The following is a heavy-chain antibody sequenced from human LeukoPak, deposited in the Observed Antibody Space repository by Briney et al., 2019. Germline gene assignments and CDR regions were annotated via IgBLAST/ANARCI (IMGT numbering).Heavy chain of an antibody. V-gene: IGHV1-69*04. J-gene: IGHJ4*02. CDR1: GGTFSSYA. CDR3: ARVEEDSSGF. D-gene: IGHD3-22*01. Sequence: SVKVSCKASGGTFSSYAISWVRQAPGQGLEWMGRIIPILGIANYAQKFQGRVTITADKSTSAAYMELSSLRSEDTAVYYCARVEEDSSGFWGQGTLVTVSS. CDR2: IIPILGIA.